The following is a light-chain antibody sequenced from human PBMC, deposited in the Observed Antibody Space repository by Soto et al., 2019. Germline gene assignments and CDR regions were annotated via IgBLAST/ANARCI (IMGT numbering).Light chain of an antibody. CDR1: QSVSSSY. CDR2: GAS. CDR3: QKYGSSPWYT. Sequence: EIVLTQSPGTLSLSPGEIATLSCRASQSVSSSYLAWYQQKPGQAPRLLIYGASSRATGIPDRFSGSGSGTGFTLTISRLEPEDFAVYYCQKYGSSPWYTVGQGTKLEIK. J-gene: IGKJ2*01. V-gene: IGKV3-20*01.